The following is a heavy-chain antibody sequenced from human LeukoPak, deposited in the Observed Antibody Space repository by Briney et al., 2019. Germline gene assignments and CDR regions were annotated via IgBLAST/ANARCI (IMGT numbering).Heavy chain of an antibody. CDR1: GGSFSGYY. Sequence: PSETLSLTCAVYGGSFSGYYWSWIRQPPGKGLEWIGEINHSGSTNYNPSLKSRVTISVDTSKNQFSLKLSSVTAADTAVYYCARGQRLWVAELSPRFDYWGQGTLVTVSS. D-gene: IGHD3-10*01. J-gene: IGHJ4*02. CDR3: ARGQRLWVAELSPRFDY. CDR2: INHSGST. V-gene: IGHV4-34*01.